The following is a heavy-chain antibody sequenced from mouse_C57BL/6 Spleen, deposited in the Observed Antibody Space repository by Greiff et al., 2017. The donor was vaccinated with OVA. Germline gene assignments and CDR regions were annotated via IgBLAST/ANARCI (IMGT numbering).Heavy chain of an antibody. CDR2: INPNNGGT. CDR3: ARSTTVVATDWFAY. D-gene: IGHD1-1*01. CDR1: GYTFTDYY. J-gene: IGHJ3*01. V-gene: IGHV1-26*01. Sequence: EVQLQQSGPELVKPGASVKISCKASGYTFTDYYMNWVKQSHGKSLEWIGDINPNNGGTSYNQKFKGKATLTVDKSTSTAYMELRSLTSEDSAVYYCARSTTVVATDWFAYWGQGTLVTVSA.